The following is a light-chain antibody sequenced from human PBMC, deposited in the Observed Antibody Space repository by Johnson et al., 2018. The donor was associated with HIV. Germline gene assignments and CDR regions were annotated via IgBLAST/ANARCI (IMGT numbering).Light chain of an antibody. J-gene: IGLJ1*01. CDR1: SSNIGNNY. CDR3: GTRESSLCGV. Sequence: QSVLTQPPSVSAAPGQMVTISCSGSSSNIGNNYVSWYQQLPGTAPKLLLYDNNKRPSGLPDRFSASKSGTSATLGITGLQTGDEAGYYWGTRESSLCGVFGTGTKVTVL. CDR2: DNN. V-gene: IGLV1-51*01.